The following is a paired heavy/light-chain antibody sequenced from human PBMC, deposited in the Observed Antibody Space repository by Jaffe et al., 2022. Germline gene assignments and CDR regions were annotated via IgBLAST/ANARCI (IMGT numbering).Heavy chain of an antibody. CDR2: ISGSGGST. CDR3: AKDVRATDPRYYFFYMDV. V-gene: IGHV3-23*01. CDR1: GFTFSSYA. J-gene: IGHJ6*03. Sequence: EVQLLESGGGLVQPGGSLRLSCAASGFTFSSYAMTWVRQAPGKGLEWVSAISGSGGSTYYADSVKGRFTISRDNSKNTLYLQMSSLRAEDTAVYYCAKDVRATDPRYYFFYMDVWGKGTTVTVSS.
Light chain of an antibody. CDR3: QQYNDWPYT. CDR2: GAS. Sequence: EIVMTQSPATLSVSPGERATLSCRASQSVSSNLAWYQQKPGQAPRLLIYGASTRATGIPARFSGSGSGTEFTLTISSLQSEDFAVYYCQQYNDWPYTFGQGTKLEIK. J-gene: IGKJ2*01. V-gene: IGKV3-15*01. CDR1: QSVSSN.